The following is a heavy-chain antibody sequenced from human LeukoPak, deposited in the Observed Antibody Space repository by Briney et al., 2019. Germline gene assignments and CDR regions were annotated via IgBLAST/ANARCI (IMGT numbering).Heavy chain of an antibody. J-gene: IGHJ4*02. CDR1: ARSISRYY. D-gene: IGHD6-13*01. Sequence: SQTLSLTCPVSARSISRYYWGWIRQPPRKGREWIGYTHYSGSTNFNPSLKTGFTISVDTSKNQVSLKLSSVTAADTAVYYCACIAAAGTRFDYWGQGTLVTVSS. CDR3: ACIAAAGTRFDY. CDR2: THYSGST. V-gene: IGHV4-59*08.